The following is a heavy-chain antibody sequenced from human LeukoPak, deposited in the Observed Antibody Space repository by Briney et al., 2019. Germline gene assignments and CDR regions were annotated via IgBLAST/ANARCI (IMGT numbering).Heavy chain of an antibody. CDR2: IYSGGST. CDR3: ARERFITGTTSAFDI. CDR1: GFTVSSNY. V-gene: IGHV3-66*01. J-gene: IGHJ3*02. D-gene: IGHD1-20*01. Sequence: GGSLRLSCAASGFTVSSNYMSWVRQAPGKGLEWVSVIYSGGSTYYADSVKGRFTISRDNSKNTLYLQMNSLRAEDTAVYYCARERFITGTTSAFDIWGQGTMVTVSS.